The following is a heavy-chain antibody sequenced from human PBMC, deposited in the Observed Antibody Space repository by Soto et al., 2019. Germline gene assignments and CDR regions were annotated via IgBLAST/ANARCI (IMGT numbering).Heavy chain of an antibody. V-gene: IGHV4-59*01. CDR3: VRDRYSSGWVDY. CDR1: GGSISSYY. J-gene: IGHJ4*02. Sequence: SETLSLTCFVSGGSISSYYWGWIRQPPGKGLEWIGYLHYSGSTKYNPSLKSRVTMSVDTSNDQFSLGLTSATAADTAVYYCVRDRYSSGWVDYWGQGTLVTVSS. CDR2: LHYSGST. D-gene: IGHD6-19*01.